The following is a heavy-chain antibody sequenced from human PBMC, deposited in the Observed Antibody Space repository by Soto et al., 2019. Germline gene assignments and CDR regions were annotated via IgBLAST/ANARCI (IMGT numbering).Heavy chain of an antibody. V-gene: IGHV4-59*01. J-gene: IGHJ5*02. CDR3: ARDSGSGSYSYNYFDP. D-gene: IGHD3-10*01. Sequence: SETLSLTCTVCGGSISSYYWSWIREPPGKGLEWIGYIYYSGITKYSPSLKSRVTISVDTSKNQFSLKLSSVTAADTAVYYCARDSGSGSYSYNYFDPWGQGTLVTAPQ. CDR2: IYYSGIT. CDR1: GGSISSYY.